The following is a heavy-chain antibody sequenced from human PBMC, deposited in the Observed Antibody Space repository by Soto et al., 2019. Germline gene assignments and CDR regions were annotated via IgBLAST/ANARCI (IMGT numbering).Heavy chain of an antibody. CDR1: GGSISSGGYS. CDR3: AGVPDR. Sequence: SETLSLTCAVSGGSISSGGYSWSWIRQPPGKGLEWIGYIYHSGSTYYNPSLKSRVTITVDRSKNQFSLKLSSVTAADTAVYYCAGVPDRWGQGTLVTVSS. V-gene: IGHV4-30-2*01. D-gene: IGHD2-2*01. CDR2: IYHSGST. J-gene: IGHJ5*02.